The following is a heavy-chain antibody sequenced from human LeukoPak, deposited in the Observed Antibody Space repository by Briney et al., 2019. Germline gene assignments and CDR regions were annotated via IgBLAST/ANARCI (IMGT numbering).Heavy chain of an antibody. CDR3: ARDMEYQLPQQGSYYYYMDV. V-gene: IGHV1-2*02. J-gene: IGHJ6*03. CDR2: INPNSGGT. CDR1: GYTFTGYY. Sequence: GASVKVSCKASGYTFTGYYMHWVRQAPGQGLEWMGWINPNSGGTNYAQKFQGRVTRTRDTSISTAYMELSRLRSDDTAVYYCARDMEYQLPQQGSYYYYMDVWGKGTTVTVSS. D-gene: IGHD2-2*01.